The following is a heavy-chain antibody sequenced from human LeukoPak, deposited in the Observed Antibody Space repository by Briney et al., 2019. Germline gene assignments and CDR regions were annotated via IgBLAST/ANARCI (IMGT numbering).Heavy chain of an antibody. D-gene: IGHD3-16*01. Sequence: GESLKISCKGSGYSFSNYWIGWVLHMPPKGLEWMGIISPGDSDTRYSPSFQGQVTISADKSISTAYLQWSSLKASESAMYYCARRPGEFDYWGQGTLVTVSS. CDR3: ARRPGEFDY. J-gene: IGHJ4*02. CDR1: GYSFSNYW. V-gene: IGHV5-51*01. CDR2: ISPGDSDT.